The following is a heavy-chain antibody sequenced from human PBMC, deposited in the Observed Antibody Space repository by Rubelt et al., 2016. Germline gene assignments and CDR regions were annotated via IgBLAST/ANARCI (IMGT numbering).Heavy chain of an antibody. CDR1: GGSISSMSYY. D-gene: IGHD5-12*01. V-gene: IGHV4-39*01. Sequence: QLQPQESGPRLVKPSGTLSLTCTVSGGSISSMSYYWGWIRQPPGEGLDWIASVYYSGAAYYNPSLASRVTISVDTSENQFSLTLYSVTAADTAVYYCARLPVATIYGFDYWAQGTLVTVSS. CDR3: ARLPVATIYGFDY. J-gene: IGHJ4*02. CDR2: VYYSGAA.